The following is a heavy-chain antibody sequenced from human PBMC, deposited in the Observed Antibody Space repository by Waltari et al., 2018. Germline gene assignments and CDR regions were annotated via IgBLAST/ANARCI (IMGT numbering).Heavy chain of an antibody. CDR3: ARGGGPFDY. CDR1: GGSISSYY. D-gene: IGHD3-10*01. CDR2: IYYSGST. Sequence: QVQLQESGPGLVKPSETLSLTCTVSGGSISSYYWSWIRQPPGKGLEWIGYIYYSGSTNTNPSLKSRVTISVDTSKNQFSRKLSSVTAADTAVYYCARGGGPFDYWGQGTLVTVSS. V-gene: IGHV4-59*01. J-gene: IGHJ4*02.